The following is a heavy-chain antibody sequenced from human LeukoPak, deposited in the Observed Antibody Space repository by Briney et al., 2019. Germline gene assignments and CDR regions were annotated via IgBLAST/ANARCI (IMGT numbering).Heavy chain of an antibody. D-gene: IGHD3-10*01. Sequence: PGGSLRLSCAASGFTFSSYAMSWVRQAPGKGLEWVSAISGSGGSTYYADSVKGRSTISRDNSKNTLYLQMNSLRAEDTAVYYCAKVLLWFGELPYYFDYWGQGTLVTVSS. CDR1: GFTFSSYA. V-gene: IGHV3-23*01. J-gene: IGHJ4*02. CDR3: AKVLLWFGELPYYFDY. CDR2: ISGSGGST.